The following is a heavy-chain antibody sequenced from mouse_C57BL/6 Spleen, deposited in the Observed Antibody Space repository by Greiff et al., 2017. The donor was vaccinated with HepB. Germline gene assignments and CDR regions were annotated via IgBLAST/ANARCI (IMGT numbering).Heavy chain of an antibody. CDR1: GFTFNTYA. J-gene: IGHJ1*03. Sequence: EVHLVESGGGLVQPKGSLKLSCAASGFTFNTYAMHWVRQAPGKGLECVARIRSKSSNYATYYADSVKDRFTISRDDSQSMLYLQMNNLKTEDTAMYYCVRDPTTVVATNFDVWGTGTTVTVSS. D-gene: IGHD1-1*01. V-gene: IGHV10-3*01. CDR2: IRSKSSNYAT. CDR3: VRDPTTVVATNFDV.